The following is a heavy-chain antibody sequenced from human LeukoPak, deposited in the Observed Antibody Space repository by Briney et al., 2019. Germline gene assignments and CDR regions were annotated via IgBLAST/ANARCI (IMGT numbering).Heavy chain of an antibody. J-gene: IGHJ4*02. Sequence: QSGGSLRLSCTVSGFTVSSNSMSWVRQAPGKGLVWVSGINSDGGTTTYADSVKGRFTISRDNAKNTLYLQMNNLRAEDTAIYYCATDYYVSGSYYRLFYWGQGTLVTVSS. V-gene: IGHV3-74*01. CDR1: GFTVSSNS. D-gene: IGHD3-10*01. CDR3: ATDYYVSGSYYRLFY. CDR2: INSDGGTT.